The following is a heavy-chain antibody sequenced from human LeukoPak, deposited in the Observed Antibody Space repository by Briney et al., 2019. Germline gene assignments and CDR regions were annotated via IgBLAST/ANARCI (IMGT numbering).Heavy chain of an antibody. CDR1: RFTFDDYA. D-gene: IGHD3-10*02. CDR2: ISWNSGSI. J-gene: IGHJ6*04. CDR3: AELGITMIGGV. V-gene: IGHV3-9*01. Sequence: GGSLRLSCAASRFTFDDYAMHWVRQAPGKGLEWVSGISWNSGSIDYADSVKGRFTISRDNAKNSLYLQMNSLRAEDTAVYYCAELGITMIGGVWGKGTTVTISS.